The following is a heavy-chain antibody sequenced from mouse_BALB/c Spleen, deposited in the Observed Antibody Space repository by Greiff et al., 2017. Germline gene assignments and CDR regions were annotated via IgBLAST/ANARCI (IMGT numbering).Heavy chain of an antibody. J-gene: IGHJ1*01. CDR1: GYTFTSYV. D-gene: IGHD4-1*01. V-gene: IGHV1-14*01. Sequence: EVQLQQSGPELVKPGASVKMSCKASGYTFTSYVMHWVKQKPGQGLEWIGYINPYNDGTKYNEKFKGKATLTSDKSSSTAYMELSSLTSEDSAVYYCARNWPYWYFDVWGAGTTVTVSS. CDR2: INPYNDGT. CDR3: ARNWPYWYFDV.